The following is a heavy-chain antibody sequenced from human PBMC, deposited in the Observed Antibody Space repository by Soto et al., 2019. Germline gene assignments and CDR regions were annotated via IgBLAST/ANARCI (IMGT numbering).Heavy chain of an antibody. CDR1: GFTLSSYN. D-gene: IGHD5-18*01. Sequence: PVGSLRLSCAASGFTLSSYNMNWVRQAPGKGLEWVSYISSSSSIIYYADSVKGRFTISRDNARNSVYLQMNSLRDEDTAVYFCARDVQRRGYNYGSFDYWGQGTLVTVSS. CDR2: ISSSSSII. V-gene: IGHV3-48*02. J-gene: IGHJ4*02. CDR3: ARDVQRRGYNYGSFDY.